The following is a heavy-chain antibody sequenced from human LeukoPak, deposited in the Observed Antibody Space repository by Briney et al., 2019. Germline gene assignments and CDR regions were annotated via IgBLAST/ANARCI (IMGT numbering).Heavy chain of an antibody. CDR2: INAGNGNT. Sequence: GASVKVSCKASGYTFTSYAMHWVRQAPGQRLEWMGWINAGNGNTKYSQKFQGRVTITRDTSASTAYMELSSLRSEDTAVYYCAREGKYGEPSDYWGQGTLVTVSS. D-gene: IGHD4-17*01. CDR3: AREGKYGEPSDY. V-gene: IGHV1-3*01. CDR1: GYTFTSYA. J-gene: IGHJ4*02.